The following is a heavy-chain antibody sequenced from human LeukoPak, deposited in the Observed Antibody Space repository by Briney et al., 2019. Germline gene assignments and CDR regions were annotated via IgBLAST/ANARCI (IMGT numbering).Heavy chain of an antibody. V-gene: IGHV3-23*01. CDR1: GFTFSSYA. CDR3: ARAGNYYDSSGYYSHGGAFDI. J-gene: IGHJ3*02. CDR2: ISGSGDST. D-gene: IGHD3-22*01. Sequence: GGSLRLSCAAPGFTFSSYAMSWVRQAPGKGLEWVSAISGSGDSTFYADSVKGRFTISRDNSKNTLYLQMNSLRAEDTAVYYCARAGNYYDSSGYYSHGGAFDIWGQGTMVTVSS.